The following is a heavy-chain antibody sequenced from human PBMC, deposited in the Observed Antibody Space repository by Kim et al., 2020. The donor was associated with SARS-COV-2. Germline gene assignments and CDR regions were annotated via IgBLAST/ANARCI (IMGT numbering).Heavy chain of an antibody. Sequence: GGSLRLSCAASGFTFSDYYMSWIRQAPGKGLEWVSYISSSGSTIYYADSVKGRFTISRDNAKNSLYLQMNSLRAEDTAVYYCARETQRDYYYYYGMDVWGQGTTVTVSS. CDR3: ARETQRDYYYYYGMDV. J-gene: IGHJ6*02. CDR1: GFTFSDYY. V-gene: IGHV3-11*01. CDR2: ISSSGSTI.